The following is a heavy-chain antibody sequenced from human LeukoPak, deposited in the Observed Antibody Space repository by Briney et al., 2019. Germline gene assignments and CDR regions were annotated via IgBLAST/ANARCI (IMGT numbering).Heavy chain of an antibody. J-gene: IGHJ4*02. D-gene: IGHD1-26*01. CDR1: GFTFGAYT. CDR2: IFSRSESI. Sequence: GGSLRLSCAASGFTFGAYTINWVRQAPGKGLEWVSCIFSRSESILYADSVKGRFTISRDNSKNTLYLQMDSLRVEDTAIYYCAKDRSGSGSYYPDYWGQGTLVTVSS. V-gene: IGHV3-21*04. CDR3: AKDRSGSGSYYPDY.